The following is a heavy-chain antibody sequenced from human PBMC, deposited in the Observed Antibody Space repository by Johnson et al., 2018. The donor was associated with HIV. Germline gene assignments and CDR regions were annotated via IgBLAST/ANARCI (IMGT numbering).Heavy chain of an antibody. CDR1: GFTFSNAW. J-gene: IGHJ3*02. CDR2: IKQDGSEK. CDR3: ARLQSGVADDAFDI. Sequence: VQLVESGGGLVQPGGSLRLSCAASGFTFSNAWMSWVRQAPGKGLEWVANIKQDGSEKYYVDSVKGRFTISRDNAKNSLYLQMNSLRAEDTAVYYCARLQSGVADDAFDIWGQGTMVTVSS. D-gene: IGHD2-15*01. V-gene: IGHV3-7*01.